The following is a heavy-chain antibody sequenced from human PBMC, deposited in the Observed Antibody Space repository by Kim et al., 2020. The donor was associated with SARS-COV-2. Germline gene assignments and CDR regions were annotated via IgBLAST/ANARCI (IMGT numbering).Heavy chain of an antibody. V-gene: IGHV4-39*07. J-gene: IGHJ6*02. Sequence: LKSRVTISVDTSKNQFSLKLSSVTAADTAVYYCAGGYSSGWYNYYYGMDVWGQGTTVTVSS. D-gene: IGHD6-19*01. CDR3: AGGYSSGWYNYYYGMDV.